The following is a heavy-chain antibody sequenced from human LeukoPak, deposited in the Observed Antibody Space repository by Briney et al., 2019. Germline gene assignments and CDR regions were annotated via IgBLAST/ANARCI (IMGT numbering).Heavy chain of an antibody. Sequence: SETLSLTCTVSGGSITSYYWSWIRQPPGKGLEWIGYIYNSETTNYNPSLWSRVTISLDASKNQFSLKLTSVTAADTAVYYCARRIYGSGWDWGHGTLITVSS. D-gene: IGHD6-19*01. CDR2: IYNSETT. V-gene: IGHV4-59*08. CDR3: ARRIYGSGWD. J-gene: IGHJ4*03. CDR1: GGSITSYY.